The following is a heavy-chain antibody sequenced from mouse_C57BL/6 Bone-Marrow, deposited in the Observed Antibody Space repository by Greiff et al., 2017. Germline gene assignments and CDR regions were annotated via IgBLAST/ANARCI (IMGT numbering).Heavy chain of an antibody. V-gene: IGHV14-4*01. CDR2: IDPENGDT. CDR1: GFNIKDDY. Sequence: VHVKQSGAELVRPGASVKLSCTASGFNIKDDYMHWVKQRPEQGLEWIGWIDPENGDTEYASKFQGKATITADTSSNTAYLQLSSLTSEDTAVYYCTTYYGNSAWFAYWGQGALVTVSA. CDR3: TTYYGNSAWFAY. D-gene: IGHD2-1*01. J-gene: IGHJ3*01.